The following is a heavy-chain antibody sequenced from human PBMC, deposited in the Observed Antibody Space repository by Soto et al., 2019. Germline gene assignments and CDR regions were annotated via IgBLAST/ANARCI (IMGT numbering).Heavy chain of an antibody. V-gene: IGHV1-3*01. Sequence: ASVKVSCKASGYTFTSYAMHWVRQAPGQRLEWMGWINAGNGNTKYSQKFQGRVTITRDTSASTAYMELSSLRSEDTAVYYCERDYGSAPWDYWGQGALVTVSS. D-gene: IGHD3-10*01. CDR2: INAGNGNT. CDR1: GYTFTSYA. CDR3: ERDYGSAPWDY. J-gene: IGHJ4*02.